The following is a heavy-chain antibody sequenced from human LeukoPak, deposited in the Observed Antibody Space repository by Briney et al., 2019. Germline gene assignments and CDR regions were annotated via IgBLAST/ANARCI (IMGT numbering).Heavy chain of an antibody. CDR2: FDPEDGET. Sequence: GASVTVSCKVSGYTLTELSMHWVRQAPGKGLEWMGGFDPEDGETIYAQKFQGRVTMTEDTSTDTAYMELSSLRSEDTAVYYCATAPPTLTYYYDSSGYYSLDYWGQGTLVTVSS. J-gene: IGHJ4*02. V-gene: IGHV1-24*01. D-gene: IGHD3-22*01. CDR3: ATAPPTLTYYYDSSGYYSLDY. CDR1: GYTLTELS.